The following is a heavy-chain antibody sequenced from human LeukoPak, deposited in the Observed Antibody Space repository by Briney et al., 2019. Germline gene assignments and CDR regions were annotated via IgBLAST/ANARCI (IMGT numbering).Heavy chain of an antibody. CDR2: IYPGDSDT. D-gene: IGHD6-19*01. J-gene: IGHJ4*02. CDR1: GYSFTTYW. Sequence: GESLKISCKGSGYSFTTYWIGWVRQMPGKGLEWMGTIYPGDSDTRYSPPFQGQVTISADKSISTAYLQWSSLKASDTAMYYCARQAVAGTISYFDSWGQGTLVTVSS. V-gene: IGHV5-51*01. CDR3: ARQAVAGTISYFDS.